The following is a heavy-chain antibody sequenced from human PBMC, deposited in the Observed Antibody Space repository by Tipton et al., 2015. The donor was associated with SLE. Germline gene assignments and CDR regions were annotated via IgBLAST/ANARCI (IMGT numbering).Heavy chain of an antibody. J-gene: IGHJ6*02. Sequence: SLRLSCVASGFTFDDYAMHWVRQAPGKGLEWVAVIWYDGSNKYYADSVKGRFTISRDNSKNTLYLQMNSLRAEDTAVYYCLRSPNYYYGMDVWGQGTTVTVSS. CDR3: LRSPNYYYGMDV. V-gene: IGHV3-33*08. CDR1: GFTFDDYA. CDR2: IWYDGSNK.